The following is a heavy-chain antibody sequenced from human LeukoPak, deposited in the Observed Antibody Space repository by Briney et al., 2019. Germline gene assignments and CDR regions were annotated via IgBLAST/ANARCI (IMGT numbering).Heavy chain of an antibody. V-gene: IGHV3-33*01. CDR1: GFTFSSYG. J-gene: IGHJ4*02. D-gene: IGHD3-22*01. CDR2: IWYDGSNK. Sequence: GGSLRLSCVASGFTFSSYGIHWVRQAPGKGLEWVAVIWYDGSNKYYADSVKGRFTISRDNSKNTLYLQMNSLRAEDTALYYCARELSPVVKYYFEYWGQGTLVTVSP. CDR3: ARELSPVVKYYFEY.